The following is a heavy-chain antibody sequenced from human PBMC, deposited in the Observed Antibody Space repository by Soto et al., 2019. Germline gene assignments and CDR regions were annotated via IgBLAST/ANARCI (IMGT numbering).Heavy chain of an antibody. J-gene: IGHJ4*02. Sequence: TLSLTCTVSGGSISSGGYYWSWIRQHPGKGLEWIGYIYYSGSTYYNPSLKSRVTISVDTSKNQFSLKLSSVTAADTAVYYCARWFNYVWGSYRQMAPDYWGQGTLVTVSS. CDR3: ARWFNYVWGSYRQMAPDY. D-gene: IGHD3-16*02. V-gene: IGHV4-31*03. CDR2: IYYSGST. CDR1: GGSISSGGYY.